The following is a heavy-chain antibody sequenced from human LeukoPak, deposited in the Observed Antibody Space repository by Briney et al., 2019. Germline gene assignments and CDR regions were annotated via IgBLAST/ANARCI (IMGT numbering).Heavy chain of an antibody. D-gene: IGHD5-18*01. V-gene: IGHV3-33*01. J-gene: IGHJ4*02. CDR3: ARDRGYTYAHPLDY. CDR2: ILYDGSNK. Sequence: GGSLRLSCAASGFTFSSYTIHWVRQAPGKGLEWVALILYDGSNKYYADSVKGRFTISRDNSHNTLYLQMNSLRAEDTALYYCARDRGYTYAHPLDYWGQGTLVTVSS. CDR1: GFTFSSYT.